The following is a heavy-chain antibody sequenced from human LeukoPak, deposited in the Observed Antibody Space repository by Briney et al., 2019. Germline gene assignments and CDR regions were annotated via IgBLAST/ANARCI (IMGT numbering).Heavy chain of an antibody. D-gene: IGHD1-26*01. CDR2: IYYSGRT. Sequence: SGTLCLTCAVSGGSISSYYWSWIWQPPGQGLEWIGYIYYSGRTNYNPSLKPRVTISVDTSKNQCSLKLCSVSAADTAVYYCAGGATRPTTLWGQGNLVTVSS. J-gene: IGHJ4*02. CDR1: GGSISSYY. V-gene: IGHV4-59*01. CDR3: AGGATRPTTL.